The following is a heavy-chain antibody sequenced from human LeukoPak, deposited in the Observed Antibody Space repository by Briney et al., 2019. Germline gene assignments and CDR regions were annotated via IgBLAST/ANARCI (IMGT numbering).Heavy chain of an antibody. CDR2: IYHSGST. Sequence: AETLSLTCTVSGYSINSGYYWGWIRQPPGKGLEWIAIIYHSGSTYYNPSLKSRVTISVDTSKNQFSLKLSSVTAADTAVYYCARAPSIAAAGYYFDYWGQGTLVTVSS. CDR1: GYSINSGYY. J-gene: IGHJ4*02. D-gene: IGHD6-13*01. V-gene: IGHV4-38-2*02. CDR3: ARAPSIAAAGYYFDY.